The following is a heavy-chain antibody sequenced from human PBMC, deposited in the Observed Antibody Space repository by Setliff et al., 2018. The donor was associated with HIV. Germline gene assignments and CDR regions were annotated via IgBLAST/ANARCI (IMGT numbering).Heavy chain of an antibody. CDR1: GTTFSTYL. CDR2: IIPILGTE. J-gene: IGHJ4*02. CDR3: ARDHQTMLWLDY. D-gene: IGHD2-21*01. V-gene: IGHV1-69*10. Sequence: ASVKVSCKASGTTFSTYLFTWVRQAPGQGFEWMGGIIPILGTEKYAQKFHGRVTLTADMSTNTAYMELRSLTSEDTTVYYCARDHQTMLWLDYWGQGTLVTVS.